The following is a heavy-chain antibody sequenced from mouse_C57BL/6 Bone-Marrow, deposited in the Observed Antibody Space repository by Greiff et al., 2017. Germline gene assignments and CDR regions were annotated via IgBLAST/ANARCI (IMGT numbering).Heavy chain of an antibody. V-gene: IGHV1-75*01. Sequence: QVHVKQSGPELVKPGASVKISCKASGYTFTYYYINWVKQRPGQGLEWIGWIFPGSGSTYYNEKFKGKATLTVDKSSSTAYMLLSSLTSEDSAVYFCARSTVVAHWYFDVWGTGTTVTVSS. D-gene: IGHD1-1*01. J-gene: IGHJ1*03. CDR3: ARSTVVAHWYFDV. CDR2: IFPGSGST. CDR1: GYTFTYYY.